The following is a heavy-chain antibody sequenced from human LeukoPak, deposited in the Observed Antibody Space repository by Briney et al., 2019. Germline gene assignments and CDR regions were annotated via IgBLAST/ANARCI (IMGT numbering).Heavy chain of an antibody. CDR3: AKGSYYDSPYGFDY. CDR2: VSGSGVST. D-gene: IGHD3-22*01. J-gene: IGHJ4*02. Sequence: GGSLRLSCAASGFTFSSYAMSWVRQAPGKGLEWDSGVSGSGVSTYYIDSVKGRLTISRDNPMNTLYLQMSSLRAEDTAIYYCAKGSYYDSPYGFDYWGQGILVTVSS. CDR1: GFTFSSYA. V-gene: IGHV3-23*01.